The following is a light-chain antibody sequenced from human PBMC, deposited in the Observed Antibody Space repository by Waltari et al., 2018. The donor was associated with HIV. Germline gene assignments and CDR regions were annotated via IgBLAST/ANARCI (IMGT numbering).Light chain of an antibody. V-gene: IGKV1-5*03. CDR1: QSISRW. J-gene: IGKJ1*01. CDR2: RAS. Sequence: DIQMTQSPSTLSASVGDRVALTCRASQSISRWLAWYQQKPGKAPQRLIYRASTLQNGVPSRFSGSGSGTEFTLTISSLQPDDFATYYCQQYNTWWTFGQGTKVEIK. CDR3: QQYNTWWT.